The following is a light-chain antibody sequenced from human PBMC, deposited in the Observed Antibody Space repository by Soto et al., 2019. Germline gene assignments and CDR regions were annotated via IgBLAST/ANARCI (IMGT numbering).Light chain of an antibody. CDR2: EVS. CDR1: SSDVGSYNL. Sequence: QSVLTQPASVSGSPGQSITISCTGTSSDVGSYNLVSWYQQHPGEAPKLMIYEVSKRPSGVSNRFSGSKSGNTASLTISGLQAEDEADYYCCSYAGSSTFLYVFGTGTKVTV. CDR3: CSYAGSSTFLYV. V-gene: IGLV2-23*02. J-gene: IGLJ1*01.